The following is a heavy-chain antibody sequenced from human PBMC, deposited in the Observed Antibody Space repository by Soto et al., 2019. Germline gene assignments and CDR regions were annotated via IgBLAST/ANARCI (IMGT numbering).Heavy chain of an antibody. Sequence: ASVKVSCKASGYTFTSYDINWVRQATGQGLEWMGWMNPNSGNTGYAQKFQGRVTMTRNTSISTAYMELSSLRSEDTAVYYCARVGKWNRLLWLGELTGWFDPWGQGTLVTVSS. CDR3: ARVGKWNRLLWLGELTGWFDP. J-gene: IGHJ5*02. CDR2: MNPNSGNT. CDR1: GYTFTSYD. D-gene: IGHD3-10*01. V-gene: IGHV1-8*01.